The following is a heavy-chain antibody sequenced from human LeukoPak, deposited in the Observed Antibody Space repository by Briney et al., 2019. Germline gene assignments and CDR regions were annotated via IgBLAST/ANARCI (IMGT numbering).Heavy chain of an antibody. CDR2: IYYSGST. V-gene: IGHV4-39*07. CDR3: AREAQKASPPNYYYYYYMDV. Sequence: SETLSLTCAVSGGSISSNSYYWGWIRQPPGKGLEWIGSIYYSGSTYYNPSLKSRVTISVDTSKNQFSLKLSSVTAADTAVYYCAREAQKASPPNYYYYYYMDVWGKGTTVTISS. J-gene: IGHJ6*03. CDR1: GGSISSNSYY.